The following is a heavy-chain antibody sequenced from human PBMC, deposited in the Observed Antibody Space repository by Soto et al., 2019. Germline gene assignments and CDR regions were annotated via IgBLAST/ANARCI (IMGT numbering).Heavy chain of an antibody. CDR1: GYTFTSYA. Sequence: GASVKVSCKASGYTFTSYAMHWVRQAPGQRLEWMGWINAGNGNTKYSQKFQGRVTITRDTSASAAYMELSSLRSEDTAVYYCARDQTIKNSSSLGYWGQGTLVTVSS. V-gene: IGHV1-3*01. CDR3: ARDQTIKNSSSLGY. D-gene: IGHD6-13*01. J-gene: IGHJ4*02. CDR2: INAGNGNT.